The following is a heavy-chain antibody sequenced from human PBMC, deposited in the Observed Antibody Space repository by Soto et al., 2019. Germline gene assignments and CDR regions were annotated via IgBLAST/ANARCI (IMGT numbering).Heavy chain of an antibody. CDR1: GGSISSYY. J-gene: IGHJ4*02. CDR3: ARGVPVYDYIWGSYRSCRFDY. Sequence: PSETLSLTCTVSGGSISSYYWSWIRQPPGKGLEWIGYIYYSGSTNYNPSLKSRVTISVDTSKNQFSLKLSSVTAADTAVYYCARGVPVYDYIWGSYRSCRFDYWGQGTLVTVSS. V-gene: IGHV4-59*01. D-gene: IGHD3-16*02. CDR2: IYYSGST.